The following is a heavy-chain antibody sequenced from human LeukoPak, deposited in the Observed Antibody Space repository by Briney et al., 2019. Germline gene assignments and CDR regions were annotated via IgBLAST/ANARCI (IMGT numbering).Heavy chain of an antibody. D-gene: IGHD3-22*01. CDR1: GGSFSGYY. Sequence: PSETLSLTCAVYGGSFSGYYWSWIRQPPGKGLEWIGEINHSGSTNYNPSLKSRVTISVDTSKNQFSLKLSSVTAADTAVYYCARPTYYYDSSGYYGDDAFDIWGQGTMVTVSS. CDR3: ARPTYYYDSSGYYGDDAFDI. V-gene: IGHV4-34*01. J-gene: IGHJ3*02. CDR2: INHSGST.